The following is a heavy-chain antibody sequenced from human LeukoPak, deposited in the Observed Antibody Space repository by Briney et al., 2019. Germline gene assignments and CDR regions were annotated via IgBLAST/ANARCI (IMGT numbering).Heavy chain of an antibody. J-gene: IGHJ4*02. Sequence: GGSLRLSCAASGFSFSDSWMDWVRQAPGKGLEWVANIKPDGSEIYYVDAVKGLFTISRDNAKNSLYLQMISLRAEDTAVYYCTRSLDYWGQGILVSVSS. V-gene: IGHV3-7*02. CDR1: GFSFSDSW. CDR3: TRSLDY. CDR2: IKPDGSEI. D-gene: IGHD2-15*01.